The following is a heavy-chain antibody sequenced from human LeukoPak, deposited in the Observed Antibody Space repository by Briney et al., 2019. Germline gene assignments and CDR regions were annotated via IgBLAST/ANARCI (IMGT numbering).Heavy chain of an antibody. J-gene: IGHJ4*02. CDR1: GYTFTSYG. CDR3: ARDPLKLKYSSSEEYDY. CDR2: ISAYNGNT. D-gene: IGHD6-6*01. Sequence: ASVKVSCKASGYTFTSYGISWVRQAPGQGLEWMGWISAYNGNTNYAQKLQGRVTITADESTSTAYMELSSLRSEDTAVYYCARDPLKLKYSSSEEYDYWGQGTLVTVSS. V-gene: IGHV1-18*01.